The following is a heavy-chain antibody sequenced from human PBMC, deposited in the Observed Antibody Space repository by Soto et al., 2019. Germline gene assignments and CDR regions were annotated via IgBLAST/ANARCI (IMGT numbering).Heavy chain of an antibody. CDR2: TYYRSKWYN. Sequence: SQTLSLTCAISGNSISSNSAAWNWIRTSPSRGLEWLGRTYYRSKWYNDYAVSVKSRITINPDTSKNQFSLQLNSVTPEDTAVYYCARELQYSSSSSKFDPWGQGTLVTVSS. V-gene: IGHV6-1*01. D-gene: IGHD6-6*01. CDR1: GNSISSNSAA. J-gene: IGHJ5*02. CDR3: ARELQYSSSSSKFDP.